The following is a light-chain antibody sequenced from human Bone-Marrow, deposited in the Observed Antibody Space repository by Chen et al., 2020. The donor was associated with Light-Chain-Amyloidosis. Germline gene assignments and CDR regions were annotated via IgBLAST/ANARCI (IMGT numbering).Light chain of an antibody. V-gene: IGLV3-25*03. CDR2: RDT. CDR3: QSADSSGTYEVI. CDR1: DLPTKY. J-gene: IGLJ2*01. Sequence: SYELTQPPSVSVPPGQTARITCSGDDLPTKYAYWYQQKPGQAPVLVIHRDTERPSGTSERFSGSSSGTTATFNISGVQAEDEADYHCQSADSSGTYEVIFGGGTKLTVL.